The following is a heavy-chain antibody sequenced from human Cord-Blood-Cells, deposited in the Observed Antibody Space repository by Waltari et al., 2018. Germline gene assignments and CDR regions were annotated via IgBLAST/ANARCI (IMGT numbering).Heavy chain of an antibody. V-gene: IGHV2-5*02. D-gene: IGHD1-26*01. Sequence: QITLKESGPTLVKPTQTLTLTCTFSGFSLSTRGVGVGLVRQPPGKSLEWLALIYWDVDKGYSQYLKSRLTITKDTSKNRVVLTMTNMDPVDTATYYCAHSEAAGGDYVGVIWVDPGGQGTLGTVSS. CDR3: AHSEAAGGDYVGVIWVDP. CDR1: GFSLSTRGVG. CDR2: IYWDVDK. J-gene: IGHJ5*02.